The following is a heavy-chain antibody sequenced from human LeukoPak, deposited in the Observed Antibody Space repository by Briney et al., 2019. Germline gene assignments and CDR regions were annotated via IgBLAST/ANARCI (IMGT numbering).Heavy chain of an antibody. CDR3: AREAVIVGAIAGDAFDI. CDR2: IYTSGST. Sequence: SQTLSLTCTVSGGSISIGSYYWSWIRQPAGKGLEWIGRIYTSGSTNYNPSLKSRVTISVDTSKNQFSLKLSSVTAADTAVYYCAREAVIVGAIAGDAFDIWGQGTMVTVSS. D-gene: IGHD1-26*01. V-gene: IGHV4-61*02. J-gene: IGHJ3*02. CDR1: GGSISIGSYY.